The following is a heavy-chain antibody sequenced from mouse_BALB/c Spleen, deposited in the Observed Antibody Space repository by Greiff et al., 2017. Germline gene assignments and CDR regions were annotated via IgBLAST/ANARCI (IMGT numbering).Heavy chain of an antibody. J-gene: IGHJ4*01. CDR2: IYPGSGNT. Sequence: QVQLQQSGAELARPGASVKLSCKASGYTFTDYYINWVKQRTGQGLEWIGEIYPGSGNTYYNEKFKGKATLTADKSSSTAYMQLSSLTSEDSAVYFCARGYGSSYEDAMDYWGQGTSVTVSS. V-gene: IGHV1-77*01. CDR3: ARGYGSSYEDAMDY. D-gene: IGHD1-1*01. CDR1: GYTFTDYY.